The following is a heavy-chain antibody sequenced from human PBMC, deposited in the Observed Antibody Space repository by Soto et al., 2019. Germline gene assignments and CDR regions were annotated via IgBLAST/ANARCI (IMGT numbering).Heavy chain of an antibody. CDR2: IYPGDSDT. Sequence: GESLKISCKGSGYSFTSYWIGWVRQMPGKGLEWMGIIYPGDSDTRYSPSFQGQVTISADKSISTAYLQWSSLKASDTAMYYCARPEWLRNYYYGMDVWGQGTTVTVSS. CDR3: ARPEWLRNYYYGMDV. J-gene: IGHJ6*02. D-gene: IGHD5-12*01. CDR1: GYSFTSYW. V-gene: IGHV5-51*01.